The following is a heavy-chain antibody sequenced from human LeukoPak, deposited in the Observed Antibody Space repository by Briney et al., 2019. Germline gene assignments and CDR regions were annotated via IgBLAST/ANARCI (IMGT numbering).Heavy chain of an antibody. Sequence: PSETLSLTCTVSGGSISSYYWSWIRQPAGKGLEWIGRIYTSGSTNYNPSLKSRVTMSVDTSKNQFSLKLSSVTAADTAVYYCARDGNWNYAGYFDCWGQGTLVTVSS. CDR3: ARDGNWNYAGYFDC. CDR1: GGSISSYY. CDR2: IYTSGST. D-gene: IGHD1-7*01. J-gene: IGHJ4*02. V-gene: IGHV4-4*07.